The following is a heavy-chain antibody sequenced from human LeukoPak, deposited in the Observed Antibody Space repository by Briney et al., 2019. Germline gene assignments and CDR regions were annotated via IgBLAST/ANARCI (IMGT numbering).Heavy chain of an antibody. CDR1: GFTFSSYG. J-gene: IGHJ4*02. Sequence: GGSLRLSCAASGFTFSSYGMHWVRQAPGKGLEWVAVIWYDGSNKYYADSVKGRFTISRDNSKNTLYLQMNGLRAEDTAVYYCARGRYYYGSGSYYYFDYWGQGTLVTVSS. D-gene: IGHD3-10*01. CDR2: IWYDGSNK. CDR3: ARGRYYYGSGSYYYFDY. V-gene: IGHV3-33*01.